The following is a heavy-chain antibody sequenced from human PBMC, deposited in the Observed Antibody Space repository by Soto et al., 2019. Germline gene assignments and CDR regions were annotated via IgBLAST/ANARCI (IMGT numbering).Heavy chain of an antibody. D-gene: IGHD3-10*01. CDR3: AKEGSGRYHMYYFVF. V-gene: IGHV3-23*01. CDR1: GFTFSSYA. CDR2: ISGSGGST. Sequence: EVQLLESGGGLVQPGGSLRLSCAASGFTFSSYAMNWVRQAPGKGLEWVSAISGSGGSTYYADSVKGRFTISRDNSKHTLYLQMNSLRAEDTAVFYCAKEGSGRYHMYYFVFWGQGTLVTVSS. J-gene: IGHJ4*02.